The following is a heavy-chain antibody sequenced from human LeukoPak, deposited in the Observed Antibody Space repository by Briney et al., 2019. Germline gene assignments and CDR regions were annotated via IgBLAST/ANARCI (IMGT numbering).Heavy chain of an antibody. CDR1: GYTFTSYF. CDR2: INPSGGST. Sequence: ASVKVSCKASGYTFTSYFMHWLRQAPGQGLEWMGIINPSGGSTSYAQKFQGRVTMTRDTSTSTVYMELSSLRSEDAAVYYCAARLRYYFDYWGPGTLVTVSS. V-gene: IGHV1-46*01. CDR3: AARLRYYFDY. J-gene: IGHJ4*02. D-gene: IGHD4-17*01.